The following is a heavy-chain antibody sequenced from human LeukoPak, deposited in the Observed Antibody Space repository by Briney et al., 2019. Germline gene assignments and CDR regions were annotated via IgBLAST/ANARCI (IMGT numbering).Heavy chain of an antibody. V-gene: IGHV4-4*07. CDR2: IYTSGST. Sequence: SETLSLTCTVSGGSISSYYWSWIRQPAGKGLEWIGRIYTSGSTNYNPSLKSRVTMSVDTSKNQFSLKLSSVTAADTAVYYCARDEEMAAAGTNWFDPWGQGTLVTVSS. CDR1: GGSISSYY. CDR3: ARDEEMAAAGTNWFDP. D-gene: IGHD6-13*01. J-gene: IGHJ5*02.